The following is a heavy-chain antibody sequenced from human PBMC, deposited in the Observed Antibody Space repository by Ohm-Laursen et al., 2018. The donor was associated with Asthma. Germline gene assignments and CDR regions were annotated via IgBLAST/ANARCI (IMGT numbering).Heavy chain of an antibody. CDR2: IKSKTDGGTT. Sequence: SLRLSCAATGFTFRSYAMHWVRQAPGKGLEWVGRIKSKTDGGTTDYAAPVKGRFTISRDDSNNTLYLQMNSLKTEDTAVYYCTTPRWEQWLERFDYWGQGTLVTVSS. J-gene: IGHJ4*02. D-gene: IGHD6-19*01. CDR3: TTPRWEQWLERFDY. V-gene: IGHV3-15*01. CDR1: GFTFRSYA.